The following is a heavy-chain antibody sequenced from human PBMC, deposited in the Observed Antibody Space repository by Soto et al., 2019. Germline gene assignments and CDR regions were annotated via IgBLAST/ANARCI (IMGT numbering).Heavy chain of an antibody. CDR2: ISGGGDAT. CDR1: GFTFISYA. J-gene: IGHJ2*01. CDR3: ARKVPGSTTRPDYWYFDL. Sequence: EVQLVESGGGLVQPGGSLRLSCAASGFTFISYAMHWVRQSPGKGLQWVSSISGGGDATFYADSVKGRFTISRDNSRNTVTLQMNSLGADDTAVYYCARKVPGSTTRPDYWYFDLWGRGTLVTVSS. D-gene: IGHD3-10*01. V-gene: IGHV3-23*04.